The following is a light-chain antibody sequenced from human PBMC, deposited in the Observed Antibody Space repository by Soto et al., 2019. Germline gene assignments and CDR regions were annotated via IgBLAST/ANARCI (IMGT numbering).Light chain of an antibody. CDR2: DVS. CDR3: SSYTSSSAPV. CDR1: SSDIGIYDY. J-gene: IGLJ3*02. V-gene: IGLV2-14*01. Sequence: QSALTQPASVSGSPGQSITISCTGTSSDIGIYDYVSWYQQHPGKAPKLMIYDVSNRPSGVSNRFSGSKSGNTASLTISGLQAEDEGDYYCSSYTSSSAPVFGGGTKLTVL.